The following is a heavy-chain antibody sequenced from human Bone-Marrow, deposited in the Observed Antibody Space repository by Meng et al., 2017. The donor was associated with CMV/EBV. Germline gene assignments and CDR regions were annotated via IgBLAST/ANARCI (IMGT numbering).Heavy chain of an antibody. V-gene: IGHV1-18*01. CDR3: ARGYCSGGSCYGYYYGMDV. Sequence: ASVKVSCKASGYSFTSYGISWVRLFPGQGLEWMAWISGYNGKTNSARTLQDRVIVTADTTTTTAYMELRSLRSDDTAVYYGARGYCSGGSCYGYYYGMDVWGQGTTVTVSS. D-gene: IGHD2-15*01. J-gene: IGHJ6*02. CDR2: ISGYNGKT. CDR1: GYSFTSYG.